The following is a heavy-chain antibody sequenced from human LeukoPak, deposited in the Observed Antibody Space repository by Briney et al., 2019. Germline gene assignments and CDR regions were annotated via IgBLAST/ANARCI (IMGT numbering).Heavy chain of an antibody. Sequence: GESLKISCKGSGYSFTSYWIGWVRQMPGKGLEWMGIIYPGDSDTRYSPSFQGQVTISADKSISTAYLQWSSLKASDTAMYYCARLSYCGGDCYSGAFDIWGQGTMATVSS. D-gene: IGHD2-21*02. CDR3: ARLSYCGGDCYSGAFDI. J-gene: IGHJ3*02. CDR1: GYSFTSYW. CDR2: IYPGDSDT. V-gene: IGHV5-51*01.